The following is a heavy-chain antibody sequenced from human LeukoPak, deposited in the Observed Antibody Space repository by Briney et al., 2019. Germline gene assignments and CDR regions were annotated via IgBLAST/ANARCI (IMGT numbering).Heavy chain of an antibody. Sequence: SETLSLTCTVSGGSISSSSYYCGWIRQPPGKWLEWIGRIYYSGSTYYNPSLKSRVTISVDTSKNQFSLKLNSVTAADTAVYYCARFPGGAEYRHYYYMDVWGKGTTVTVSS. CDR2: IYYSGST. CDR1: GGSISSSSYY. CDR3: ARFPGGAEYRHYYYMDV. D-gene: IGHD1-14*01. V-gene: IGHV4-39*07. J-gene: IGHJ6*03.